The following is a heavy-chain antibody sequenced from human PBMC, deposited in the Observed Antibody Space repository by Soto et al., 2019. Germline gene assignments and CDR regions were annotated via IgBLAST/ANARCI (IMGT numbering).Heavy chain of an antibody. J-gene: IGHJ6*02. D-gene: IGHD3-3*01. CDR2: IWYDGSNK. CDR1: GFTVSRYG. CDR3: AREFAIFGVVIHYYYYGMDV. V-gene: IGHV3-33*01. Sequence: QVQLVESGGGVVQPGRSLRLSCAASGFTVSRYGMHWVRQAPGKGLEWVAVIWYDGSNKYYADSVKGRFTISRDNSKNTLYLQMNRLRAEDTAVYYCAREFAIFGVVIHYYYYGMDVWVQGTTVTVSS.